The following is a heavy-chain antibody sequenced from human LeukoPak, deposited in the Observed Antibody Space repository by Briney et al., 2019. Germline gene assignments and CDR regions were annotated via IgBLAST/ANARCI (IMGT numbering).Heavy chain of an antibody. V-gene: IGHV5-51*01. D-gene: IGHD2-21*02. Sequence: GESLKISCEGSGYSFSNYWIGWVRQMPGKGLEWMGIIYPGDYETRYSPSFQGLVTISVDKSISTAYLQWSSLKASDTAMYYCAIPPGYCGNDCSFDHWGQGTLVTVST. CDR1: GYSFSNYW. CDR3: AIPPGYCGNDCSFDH. J-gene: IGHJ4*02. CDR2: IYPGDYET.